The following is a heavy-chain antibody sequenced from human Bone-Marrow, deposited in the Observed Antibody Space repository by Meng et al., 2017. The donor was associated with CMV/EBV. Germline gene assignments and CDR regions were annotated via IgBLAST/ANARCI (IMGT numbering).Heavy chain of an antibody. CDR2: IYHSGST. V-gene: IGHV4-38-2*02. CDR1: GYSISSGYY. Sequence: SETLSLTCTVSGYSISSGYYWGWIRQPPGKGLEWIGSIYHSGSTNYNPSLKSRVTISVDTSKNQFSLKLNSVTATDTAVYYCARSEWGSSWYMGFDAFDIWGQGTMVTVSS. D-gene: IGHD6-13*01. CDR3: ARSEWGSSWYMGFDAFDI. J-gene: IGHJ3*02.